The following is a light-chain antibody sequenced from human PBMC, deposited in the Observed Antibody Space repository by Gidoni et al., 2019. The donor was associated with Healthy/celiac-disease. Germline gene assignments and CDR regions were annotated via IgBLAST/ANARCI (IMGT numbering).Light chain of an antibody. V-gene: IGKV1-9*01. CDR2: AAS. Sequence: DIELTQSPSFLSASVGDRVTITCRSRQGISCYLAWYQHKPGKAPKLLIYAASTMQSGVPSRFSGSGSGTDFTLTISSLQPEDFATYYCQQLNSYPPTFGQGTKLEIK. CDR1: QGISCY. J-gene: IGKJ2*01. CDR3: QQLNSYPPT.